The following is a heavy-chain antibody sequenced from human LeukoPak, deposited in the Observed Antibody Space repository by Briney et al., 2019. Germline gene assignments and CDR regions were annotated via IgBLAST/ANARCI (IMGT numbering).Heavy chain of an antibody. CDR2: IKRDIDGGTT. CDR3: TTDLPRSTSCSHDY. Sequence: GGSLRLSCAGSGFTFSNSWMLWVRQAPGRGREGVARIKRDIDGGTTDYAAPVKGRFTITRDDSENTLYLQMNSLKTEDTAVYYCTTDLPRSTSCSHDYWGQGTQVTVSS. J-gene: IGHJ4*02. D-gene: IGHD2/OR15-2a*01. V-gene: IGHV3-15*01. CDR1: GFTFSNSW.